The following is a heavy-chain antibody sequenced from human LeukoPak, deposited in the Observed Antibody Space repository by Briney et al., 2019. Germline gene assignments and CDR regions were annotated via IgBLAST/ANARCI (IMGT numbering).Heavy chain of an antibody. Sequence: QPGRSLGLSCAASGFTLSYYGMHWVRQAPGKGLEWVAVISYEGSNKYYADSVKGRFTISRDNTKNTLYLQMNSLRAEDTAVYYCAKPYYYDRSGSGVNHFDYWGQGTLVTVSS. J-gene: IGHJ4*02. D-gene: IGHD3-22*01. V-gene: IGHV3-30*18. CDR2: ISYEGSNK. CDR3: AKPYYYDRSGSGVNHFDY. CDR1: GFTLSYYG.